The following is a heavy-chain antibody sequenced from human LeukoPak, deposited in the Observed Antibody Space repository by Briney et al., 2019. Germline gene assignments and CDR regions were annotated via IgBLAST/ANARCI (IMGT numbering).Heavy chain of an antibody. Sequence: PGGSLRLSCIGSGFIFSNYAMSWVRQAPGRGLEWVSSISGSGGSTYHADSVKGRFSISRDNPKNTLYLRMSSLKAEDTAVYYCAKRRSEWELPSFDYWGQGTLVTASS. V-gene: IGHV3-23*01. CDR1: GFIFSNYA. CDR3: AKRRSEWELPSFDY. CDR2: ISGSGGST. D-gene: IGHD1-26*01. J-gene: IGHJ4*02.